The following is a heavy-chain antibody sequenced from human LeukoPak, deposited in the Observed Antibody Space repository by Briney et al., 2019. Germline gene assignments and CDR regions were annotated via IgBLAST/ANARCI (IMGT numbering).Heavy chain of an antibody. CDR3: ARVGSIADFDY. J-gene: IGHJ4*02. Sequence: GGSLRLSCAPSGFTFSTSAMHWVRQAPGKGLEWVALISYDESSKYYADSVKGRFTISRDNSKNTLYLQMNSLRAEDTAVYYCARVGSIADFDYWGQGTLVTVSS. CDR2: ISYDESSK. CDR1: GFTFSTSA. V-gene: IGHV3-30-3*01.